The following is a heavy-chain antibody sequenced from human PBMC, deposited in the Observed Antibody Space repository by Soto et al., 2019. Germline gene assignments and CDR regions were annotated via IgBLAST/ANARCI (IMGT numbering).Heavy chain of an antibody. CDR3: ARDFFDSSDYTTNWFDP. J-gene: IGHJ5*02. D-gene: IGHD3-22*01. V-gene: IGHV4-39*01. CDR1: GGSISSSSYH. Sequence: SETLSLTCTVSGGSISSSSYHWGWIRQPPGKGLEWIGSIHYSGNTYYNPSLKSRVSISVDTSKNQFSLKLTSVTAADAALYYCARDFFDSSDYTTNWFDPWGQGTLVTVSS. CDR2: IHYSGNT.